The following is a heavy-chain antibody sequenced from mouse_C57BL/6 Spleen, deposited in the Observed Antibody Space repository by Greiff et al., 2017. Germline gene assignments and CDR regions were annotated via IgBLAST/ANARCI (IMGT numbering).Heavy chain of an antibody. D-gene: IGHD5-1*01. CDR3: ARWGMYPLLRDYFDY. V-gene: IGHV1-55*01. J-gene: IGHJ2*01. Sequence: QVQLQQSGAELVKPGASVKMSCKASGYTFTSYWITWVKQRPGQGLEWIGDIYPGSGSTNYNEKFKSKATLTVDTSSSTAYMQLSSLTSEDSAVYYCARWGMYPLLRDYFDYWGQGTTLTVSS. CDR2: IYPGSGST. CDR1: GYTFTSYW.